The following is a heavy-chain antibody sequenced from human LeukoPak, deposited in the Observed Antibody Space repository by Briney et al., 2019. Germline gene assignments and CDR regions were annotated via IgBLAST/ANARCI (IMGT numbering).Heavy chain of an antibody. V-gene: IGHV3-66*01. J-gene: IGHJ4*02. CDR2: IYSGGST. CDR1: GFTVSSNY. CDR3: AREDRCGSWYSGPLL. D-gene: IGHD2-15*01. Sequence: PGGSLRLSCAASGFTVSSNYMSWVRQAPGKGLEWVSVIYSGGSTYYADSVKGRFTISRDNSKNTLYLQMNSLRAEDTAVYYCAREDRCGSWYSGPLLWGQGTLVTVSS.